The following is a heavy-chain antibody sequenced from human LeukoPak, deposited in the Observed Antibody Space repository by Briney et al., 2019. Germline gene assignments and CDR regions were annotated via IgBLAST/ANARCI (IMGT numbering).Heavy chain of an antibody. D-gene: IGHD6-19*01. CDR2: IRYDGSNK. J-gene: IGHJ5*02. CDR1: GFPFSSYG. V-gene: IGHV3-33*03. CDR3: AGEELLAVAGTDWFDP. Sequence: GRSLRLSCAASGFPFSSYGMHWVRQAPGKGLEWVAFIRYDGSNKYYADSVKGRFTISRDNAKNSLYLQMNSLRAEDTAVYYCAGEELLAVAGTDWFDPWGQGTLVTVSS.